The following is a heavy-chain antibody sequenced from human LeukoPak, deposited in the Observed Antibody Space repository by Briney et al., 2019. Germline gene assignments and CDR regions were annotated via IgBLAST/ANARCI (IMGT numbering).Heavy chain of an antibody. Sequence: ASVKVSCKASGYTFTNYGISWVRQAPGQGLEWMGIINPSGGSTSYAQKFQGRVTMTRDMSTSTVYMELSSLRSEDTAVYYCAITIVATRGPHPRETDYYYYYMDVWGKGTTVTVSS. CDR1: GYTFTNYG. D-gene: IGHD5-12*01. CDR3: AITIVATRGPHPRETDYYYYYMDV. J-gene: IGHJ6*03. V-gene: IGHV1-46*01. CDR2: INPSGGST.